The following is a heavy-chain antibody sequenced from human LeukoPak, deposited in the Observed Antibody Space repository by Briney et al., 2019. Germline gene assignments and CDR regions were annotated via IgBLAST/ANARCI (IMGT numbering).Heavy chain of an antibody. D-gene: IGHD3-10*01. Sequence: GESLKISCKGSGYSFTSYWISWVRQMPGKGLEWMGRIDPSDSYTNYSPSFQGHVTISADKSISTAYQQWSSLKASDTAMYYCARLRITMVRGVIYFDPWGQGTLVTVSS. CDR1: GYSFTSYW. V-gene: IGHV5-10-1*01. J-gene: IGHJ5*02. CDR3: ARLRITMVRGVIYFDP. CDR2: IDPSDSYT.